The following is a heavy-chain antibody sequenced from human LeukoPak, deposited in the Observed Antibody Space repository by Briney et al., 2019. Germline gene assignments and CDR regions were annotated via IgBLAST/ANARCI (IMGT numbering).Heavy chain of an antibody. Sequence: PGGSLRLSCAASGLAFSSYWMSWVRQAPGKGLEWVANIKQDGSEKYYVDSVKGRSTISRDNSKNTLYLQMNSLRAEDTAVYYCAKDSLADIDYWGQGTLVTVSS. CDR1: GLAFSSYW. CDR2: IKQDGSEK. CDR3: AKDSLADIDY. J-gene: IGHJ4*02. D-gene: IGHD3-16*01. V-gene: IGHV3-7*01.